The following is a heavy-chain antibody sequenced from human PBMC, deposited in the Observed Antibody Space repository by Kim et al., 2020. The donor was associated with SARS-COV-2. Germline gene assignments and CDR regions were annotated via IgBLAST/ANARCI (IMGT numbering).Heavy chain of an antibody. CDR1: GYTFTSYD. D-gene: IGHD3-10*01. V-gene: IGHV1-8*01. CDR3: AREGTMVRGVTLYGMDV. J-gene: IGHJ6*02. Sequence: ASVKVSCKASGYTFTSYDINWVRQATGQGLEWMGWMNPNSGNTGYAQKFQGRVTMTRNTSISTAYMELSSLRSEDTAVYYCAREGTMVRGVTLYGMDVWGQGTTVTVSS. CDR2: MNPNSGNT.